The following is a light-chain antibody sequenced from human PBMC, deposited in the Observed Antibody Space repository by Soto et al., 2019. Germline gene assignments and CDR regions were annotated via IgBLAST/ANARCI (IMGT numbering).Light chain of an antibody. J-gene: IGLJ3*02. V-gene: IGLV1-40*01. Sequence: QSVLTQPPSVSGAPGQRVTISCTGSNSNIGAAYGVHWYQQLPGTAPKVLIYGNSNRPSGVPDRFSASKSGTSASLAITGLQAEDEADYYCQSYDSSLSAWVFGGGTKVTVL. CDR1: NSNIGAAYG. CDR2: GNS. CDR3: QSYDSSLSAWV.